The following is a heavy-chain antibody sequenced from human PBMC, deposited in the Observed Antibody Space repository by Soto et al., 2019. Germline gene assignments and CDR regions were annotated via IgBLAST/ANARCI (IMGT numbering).Heavy chain of an antibody. J-gene: IGHJ5*02. CDR2: IKTDGSEK. CDR1: GXAFRSHC. Sequence: GSLRLSGAASGXAFRSHCMSWFRLGAGKGLEWVANIKTDGSEKYYAESVKGRFTVSRDKTQNSVFLQMNSLRDEDTAVYYSTLVHMLAVLAASPWFDPWGQGTRGTVSS. D-gene: IGHD2-15*01. V-gene: IGHV3-7*01. CDR3: TLVHMLAVLAASPWFDP.